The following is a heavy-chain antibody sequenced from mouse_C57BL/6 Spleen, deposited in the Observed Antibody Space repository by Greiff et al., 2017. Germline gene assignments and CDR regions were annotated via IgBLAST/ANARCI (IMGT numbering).Heavy chain of an antibody. D-gene: IGHD2-4*01. J-gene: IGHJ2*01. V-gene: IGHV1-52*01. Sequence: QVQLKQPGAELVRPGSSVKLSCKASGYTFTSYWMHWVKPRPIQGLEWIGNIDPSDSETHYNQKFKDKATLTVDKSSSTAYMQLSSLTSEDSAVYYCARSGYDYAFDYWGQGTTLTVSS. CDR2: IDPSDSET. CDR1: GYTFTSYW. CDR3: ARSGYDYAFDY.